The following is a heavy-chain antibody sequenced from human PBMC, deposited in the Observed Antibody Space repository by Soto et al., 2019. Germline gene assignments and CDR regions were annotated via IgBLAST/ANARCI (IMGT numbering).Heavy chain of an antibody. D-gene: IGHD2-2*01. CDR1: GDSISSFY. Sequence: QVPLQESGPGLVKPSETLSLPCTVSGDSISSFYWTWIGQPPGKGLEWVGYIFSSGSTNYNPSLKSRIPISVDTSENQFSLKLTSVTAADTAVYYCARVGYCSSTPCWPIVYFEYWGQGDLVTVSS. CDR3: ARVGYCSSTPCWPIVYFEY. CDR2: IFSSGST. J-gene: IGHJ4*02. V-gene: IGHV4-59*01.